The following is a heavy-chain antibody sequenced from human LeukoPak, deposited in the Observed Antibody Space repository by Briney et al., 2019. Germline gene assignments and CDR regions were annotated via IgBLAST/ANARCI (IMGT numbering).Heavy chain of an antibody. CDR1: GFTFSGFW. V-gene: IGHV3-7*03. Sequence: GGSLRLSCAVSGFTFSGFWMSWSRQAPGKGLEWVASINSDGSEGYYADVVRGRFTISRDNAENSLYLQIDSLRAEDTAVYYCARSSYSSSSSVWGQGTMVTVSS. J-gene: IGHJ3*01. CDR2: INSDGSEG. CDR3: ARSSYSSSSSV. D-gene: IGHD6-6*01.